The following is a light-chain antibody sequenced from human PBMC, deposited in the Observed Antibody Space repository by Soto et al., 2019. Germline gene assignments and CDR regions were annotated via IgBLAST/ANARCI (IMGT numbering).Light chain of an antibody. V-gene: IGKV3-20*01. CDR1: QSVSSAY. J-gene: IGKJ1*01. CDR2: AAS. CDR3: QQYGSSSTWT. Sequence: EIVLTQSPGTLSLSPGERATLSCRASQSVSSAYLAWYQHKPGQPPTLLIYAASSRVTGIPDRFSGSGSGTDFTLTISRLEPEDFAVYYWQQYGSSSTWTFGQGTKVESK.